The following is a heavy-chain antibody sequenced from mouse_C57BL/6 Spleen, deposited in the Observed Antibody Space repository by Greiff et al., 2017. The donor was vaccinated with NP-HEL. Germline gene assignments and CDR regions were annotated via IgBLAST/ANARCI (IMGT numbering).Heavy chain of an antibody. D-gene: IGHD2-1*01. V-gene: IGHV1-18*01. J-gene: IGHJ3*01. Sequence: EVQLQQSGPELVKPGASVKIPCKASGYTFTDYNLDWVKQSHGKSLEWIGDITPNNGGTIYNQKFKGKATLTVDKSSSTADMELRSLTSEDTAVYYCARRYYGNFWFAYWGQGTLVTVSA. CDR3: ARRYYGNFWFAY. CDR2: ITPNNGGT. CDR1: GYTFTDYN.